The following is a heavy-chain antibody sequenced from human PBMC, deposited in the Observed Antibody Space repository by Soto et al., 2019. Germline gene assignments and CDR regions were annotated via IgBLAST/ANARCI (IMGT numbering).Heavy chain of an antibody. J-gene: IGHJ3*02. D-gene: IGHD3-22*01. V-gene: IGHV1-69*13. CDR1: GGTFSSYA. CDR2: IIPIFGTA. Sequence: SVKVSCKASGGTFSSYAISWVRQAPGQGLEWMGGIIPIFGTANYAQKFQGRVTITADESTSTAYMELSSLRSEDTAVYYCAREGYYDSSGYYSSAFDIWGQGTMVTVSS. CDR3: AREGYYDSSGYYSSAFDI.